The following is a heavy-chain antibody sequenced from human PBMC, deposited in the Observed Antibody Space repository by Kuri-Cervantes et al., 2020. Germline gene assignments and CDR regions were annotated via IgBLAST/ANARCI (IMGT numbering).Heavy chain of an antibody. V-gene: IGHV3-11*04. D-gene: IGHD3-3*01. J-gene: IGHJ3*02. CDR1: GFTFSDYY. CDR2: ISSSGSTI. Sequence: GESLKISCAASGFTFSDYYMSWIRQAPGKGLEWVSYISSSGSTIYYADSVKGRFTISRDNAKNSLYLQMNSLRAGDTAVYYCARALLRFLEWLLYRCAFDIWGQGTMVTVSS. CDR3: ARALLRFLEWLLYRCAFDI.